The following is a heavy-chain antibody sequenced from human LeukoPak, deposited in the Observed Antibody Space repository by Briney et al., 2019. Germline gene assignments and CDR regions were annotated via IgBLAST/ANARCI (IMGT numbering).Heavy chain of an antibody. Sequence: SVKVSCKSSGGTFNNYAISWVRQAPGQGLEWMGRVVPMFGIRNYPQTFRGRVNITADKATNTVYMELRSLRAEDTAIYYCATEPSRSYSFDHLDFWGLGTPVTVSS. D-gene: IGHD5-12*01. CDR3: ATEPSRSYSFDHLDF. CDR1: GGTFNNYA. CDR2: VVPMFGIR. J-gene: IGHJ4*02. V-gene: IGHV1-69*04.